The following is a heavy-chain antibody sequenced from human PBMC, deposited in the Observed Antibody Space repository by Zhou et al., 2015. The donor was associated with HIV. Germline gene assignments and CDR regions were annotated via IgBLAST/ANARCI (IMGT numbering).Heavy chain of an antibody. CDR2: INPNSGGT. CDR1: GYTFTGYY. V-gene: IGHV1-2*02. CDR3: AREAVPAAIPYGMDV. Sequence: QVQLVQSGAEVKKPGASVKVSCKASGYTFTGYYMHWVRQAPGQGLEWMGWINPNSGGTNYAQKFQGRVTMTRDTSISTAYMELSRLTSDDTAVYYCAREAVPAAIPYGMDVWGQGTTVTVSS. D-gene: IGHD2-2*02. J-gene: IGHJ6*02.